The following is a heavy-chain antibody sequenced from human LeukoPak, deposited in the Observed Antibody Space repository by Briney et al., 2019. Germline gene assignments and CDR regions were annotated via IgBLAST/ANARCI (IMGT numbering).Heavy chain of an antibody. CDR3: ARDVPILDTDGYDAFDI. D-gene: IGHD5-24*01. CDR1: GNNIIDYY. J-gene: IGHJ3*02. V-gene: IGHV1-2*02. CDR2: INPKNGGT. Sequence: ASVKVSCKLSGNNIIDYYINWMRQAPGQGLEWMGWINPKNGGTKHAQTFQGRVTMTWDMSISTAYMELSRLTSDDTAVYYCARDVPILDTDGYDAFDIWGQGTLVPVS.